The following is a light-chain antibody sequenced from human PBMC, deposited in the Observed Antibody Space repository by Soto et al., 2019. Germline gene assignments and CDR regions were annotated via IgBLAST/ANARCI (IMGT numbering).Light chain of an antibody. CDR1: QSISSW. V-gene: IGKV1-5*03. Sequence: DIQMTQSPSTLSASVGDRVTITCRASQSISSWLAWYQQKPGKAPKLLIDKASSLESGAPSRSSGSGSGTEFTLTISSLQPDDFATSYCQQYNSYWTFGQGTKVEIK. J-gene: IGKJ1*01. CDR2: KAS. CDR3: QQYNSYWT.